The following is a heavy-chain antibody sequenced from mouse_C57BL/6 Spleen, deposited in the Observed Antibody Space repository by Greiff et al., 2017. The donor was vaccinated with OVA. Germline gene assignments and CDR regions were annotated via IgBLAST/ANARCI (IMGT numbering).Heavy chain of an antibody. J-gene: IGHJ1*03. Sequence: VQLQQSGAELVKPGASVKISCKASGYAFSSYWMNWVKQRPGKGLEWIGQLYTGDGDTNYNGQFKGKATLTADKSSSTAYMQLSSLTSEDSAVYFCARYDYYGSSPNFDVWGTGTTVTVSS. CDR1: GYAFSSYW. CDR2: LYTGDGDT. CDR3: ARYDYYGSSPNFDV. D-gene: IGHD1-1*01. V-gene: IGHV1-80*01.